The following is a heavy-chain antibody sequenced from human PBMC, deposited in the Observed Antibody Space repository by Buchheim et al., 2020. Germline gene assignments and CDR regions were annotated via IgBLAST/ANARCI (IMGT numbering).Heavy chain of an antibody. Sequence: QVQLQESGPGLVKPSQTVSLTCTVSGASVGSSRYYWNWIRQPAGKGLEWIGQISASGSTDYNPSLNNRVTISIDTSMSQLSLNLRSVTAADTAVYYCARETPSSSSYYPMDSWGQGSL. V-gene: IGHV4-61*02. CDR3: ARETPSSSSYYPMDS. CDR2: ISASGST. CDR1: GASVGSSRYY. J-gene: IGHJ4*02. D-gene: IGHD3-22*01.